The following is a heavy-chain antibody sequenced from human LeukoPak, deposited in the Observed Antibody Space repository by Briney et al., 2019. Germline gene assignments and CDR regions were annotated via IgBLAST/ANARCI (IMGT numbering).Heavy chain of an antibody. CDR3: ARGPYSYDSSGAFDI. CDR1: GDSISRGDDY. V-gene: IGHV4-61*02. Sequence: SETLSLTCTVSGDSISRGDDYWRWIRQPAGKGLEWHGRISSSGSTNYNPSLKSRVTISVDTSKNQFSLQLSSVTAADTAVYFCARGPYSYDSSGAFDIWGQGTMVTVSS. D-gene: IGHD3-22*01. J-gene: IGHJ3*02. CDR2: ISSSGST.